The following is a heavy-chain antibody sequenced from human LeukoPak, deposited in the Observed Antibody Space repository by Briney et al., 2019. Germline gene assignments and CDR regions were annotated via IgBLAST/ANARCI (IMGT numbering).Heavy chain of an antibody. Sequence: PGGSLRLSCATSGFIFSSYGMHWVRQAPGKGLEWVAVIWSDGSSKYYADSVKGRFTISRDNSKNTLFLQMNSLRAEDSAVYYCATDREGDPSAYYLVGGQGTLITVSS. CDR2: IWSDGSSK. CDR3: ATDREGDPSAYYLV. J-gene: IGHJ4*02. D-gene: IGHD3-22*01. CDR1: GFIFSSYG. V-gene: IGHV3-33*01.